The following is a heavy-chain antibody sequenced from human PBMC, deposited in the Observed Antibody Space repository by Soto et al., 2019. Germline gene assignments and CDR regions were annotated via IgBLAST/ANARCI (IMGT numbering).Heavy chain of an antibody. CDR2: IIPMFGTA. CDR1: GGTFSIYG. Sequence: QVQLVQSGAEVTKPGSSVKVSCKASGGTFSIYGISWVRQAPGQGLEWMGGIIPMFGTANYAQKFQGRVTITADEPTRSAYMELSSMRSDDTAVYDCASRDGDNSEGPWGQGTLLTVSS. J-gene: IGHJ5*02. V-gene: IGHV1-69*12. CDR3: ASRDGDNSEGP.